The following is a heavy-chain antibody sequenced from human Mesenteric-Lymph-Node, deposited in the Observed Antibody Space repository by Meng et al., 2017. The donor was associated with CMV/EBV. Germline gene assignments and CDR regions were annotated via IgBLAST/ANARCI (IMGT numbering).Heavy chain of an antibody. CDR2: IYYSGTT. D-gene: IGHD6-6*01. Sequence: SETLSLTCSVSGGSVNSANYYWSWIRRPPGKGLEWIGYIYYSGTTKYNPSLNSRVSISIDTSKNQFSLKLYSLTAADTALYYCAREWAGSSFDYWGQGALVTVSS. J-gene: IGHJ4*02. V-gene: IGHV4-61*01. CDR1: GGSVNSANYY. CDR3: AREWAGSSFDY.